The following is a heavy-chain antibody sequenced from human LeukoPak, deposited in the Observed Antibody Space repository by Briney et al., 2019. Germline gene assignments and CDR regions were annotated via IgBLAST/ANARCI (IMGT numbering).Heavy chain of an antibody. Sequence: QPGGSLRLSCATSGFNFSNYAMTWVRQAPGKGLEWVSSISGGGGTTYYGDSVKGRVTVSRDSSKNTLHLQMISLRLEDTAVYYCARGTVWLYPRILIDWGQGVLVTVSS. V-gene: IGHV3-23*01. CDR2: ISGGGGTT. CDR3: ARGTVWLYPRILID. CDR1: GFNFSNYA. D-gene: IGHD3-9*01. J-gene: IGHJ4*02.